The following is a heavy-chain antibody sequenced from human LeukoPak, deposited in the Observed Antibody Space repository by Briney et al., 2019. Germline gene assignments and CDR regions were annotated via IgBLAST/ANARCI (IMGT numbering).Heavy chain of an antibody. CDR2: IFPNSGDT. V-gene: IGHV1-2*02. CDR3: ARDLIAAVAGTSDYYGMDV. J-gene: IGHJ6*02. Sequence: ASVKVSCKASGYTLTGNYMHWVRQAPGQGLEWMGWIFPNSGDTEYALKFQGRVTMTRDTSISTAYMELSSLRSDDTAVYYCARDLIAAVAGTSDYYGMDVWGQGTTVTVPS. D-gene: IGHD6-19*01. CDR1: GYTLTGNY.